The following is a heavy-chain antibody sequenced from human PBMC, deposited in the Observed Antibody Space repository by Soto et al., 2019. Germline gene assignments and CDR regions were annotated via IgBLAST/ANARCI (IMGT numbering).Heavy chain of an antibody. CDR2: INGDNGNT. J-gene: IGHJ4*02. Sequence: GASVKVSCKASGYTFTHYAIHWVRQAPGQRLEWMGWINGDNGNTKYSQKFQDRVTLTRDTSASTAYMEVISLRSEDTAVYYCAREKGWNDFDYWGQGTLGTVSS. CDR1: GYTFTHYA. V-gene: IGHV1-3*01. CDR3: AREKGWNDFDY. D-gene: IGHD1-1*01.